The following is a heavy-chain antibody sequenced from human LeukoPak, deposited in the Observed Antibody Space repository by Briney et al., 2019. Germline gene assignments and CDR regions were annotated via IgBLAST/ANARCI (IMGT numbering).Heavy chain of an antibody. CDR1: GGSISSYY. Sequence: PSETPSLTCTVSGGSISSYYWSWIRQPPGKGLEWIGYIYYSGSTNYNPSLKSRVTISVDTSKNQFSLKLSSVTAADTAVYYCARNAPQIDYGDYGPFDYWGQGTLVTVSS. CDR2: IYYSGST. J-gene: IGHJ4*02. CDR3: ARNAPQIDYGDYGPFDY. D-gene: IGHD4-17*01. V-gene: IGHV4-59*01.